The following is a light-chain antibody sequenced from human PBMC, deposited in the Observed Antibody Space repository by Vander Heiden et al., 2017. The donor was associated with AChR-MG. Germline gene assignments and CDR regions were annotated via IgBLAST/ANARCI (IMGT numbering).Light chain of an antibody. CDR2: GDH. V-gene: IGLV1-40*01. CDR1: GTNVGANYN. Sequence: QSVLTPQPSVSGAPGQRVTISCSESGTNVGANYNIHWYQQLPGAAPKLLIFGDHNRPSGVPDRFSGSRSGSSASLVITGLQAEDEAGYYCQAFDISLNAYVFGTGTKVTV. J-gene: IGLJ1*01. CDR3: QAFDISLNAYV.